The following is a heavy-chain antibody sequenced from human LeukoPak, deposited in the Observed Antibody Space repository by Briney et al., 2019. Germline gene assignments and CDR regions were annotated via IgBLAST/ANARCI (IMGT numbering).Heavy chain of an antibody. D-gene: IGHD2-15*01. J-gene: IGHJ4*02. CDR1: GFTFGDYA. CDR3: TSPSDLVGYCSGGSCFVPGY. V-gene: IGHV3-49*03. CDR2: IRSKAYGGTT. Sequence: GGSLRLSCTASGFTFGDYAMSWFRQAPGKGLEWVGFIRSKAYGGTTEYAASVKGRFTISRDDSKSIAYLQMNSLKTEDTAVYYCTSPSDLVGYCSGGSCFVPGYWGQGTLVAVSS.